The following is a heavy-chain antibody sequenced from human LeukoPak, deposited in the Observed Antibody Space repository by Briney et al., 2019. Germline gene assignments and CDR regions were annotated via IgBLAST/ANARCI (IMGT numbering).Heavy chain of an antibody. CDR1: GFTFSDSS. V-gene: IGHV3-48*02. CDR2: ISPTSHT. J-gene: IGHJ4*02. Sequence: VGSLRLSCAASGFTFSDSSMNWVRQGPGEGLECLSYISPTSHTLYADSVKGRFTISRDNAKNSMYLQMNSLKDEDTAVYYCARDSSGYSLSFDYWGQGTLVTVSS. CDR3: ARDSSGYSLSFDY. D-gene: IGHD3-22*01.